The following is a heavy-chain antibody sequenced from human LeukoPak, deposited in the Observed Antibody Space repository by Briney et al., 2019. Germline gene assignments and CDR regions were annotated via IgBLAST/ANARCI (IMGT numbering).Heavy chain of an antibody. CDR2: IYTSGST. CDR1: GGSISSYY. D-gene: IGHD1-20*01. V-gene: IGHV4-4*07. Sequence: SETLSLTCTVSGGSISSYYWSWIRQPPGKGLEWIGRIYTSGSTNYNPSLKSRVTMSVDTSKNQFSLKLSSVTAADTAVYYCARDSITGSGDYFDHWGQGTLVTVSS. CDR3: ARDSITGSGDYFDH. J-gene: IGHJ4*02.